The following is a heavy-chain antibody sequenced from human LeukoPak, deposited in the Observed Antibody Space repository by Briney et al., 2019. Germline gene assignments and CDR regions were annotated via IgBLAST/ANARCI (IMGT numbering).Heavy chain of an antibody. CDR3: ARALSA. Sequence: GGSLRLSCVASGFTFSNHWMHWVRQAPGKGLEWVANIKEDGSEIYYVDSVKGRFSISRDNAKNSLFLQMNSLRAEDTAVYYCARALSAWGQGTLVTVSS. D-gene: IGHD3-3*01. V-gene: IGHV3-7*03. CDR1: GFTFSNHW. J-gene: IGHJ4*02. CDR2: IKEDGSEI.